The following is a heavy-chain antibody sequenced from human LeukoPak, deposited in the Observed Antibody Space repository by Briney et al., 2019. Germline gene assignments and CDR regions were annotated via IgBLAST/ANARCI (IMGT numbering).Heavy chain of an antibody. Sequence: PSETLSLTCTVSGGSISSYYWSWIRQPPGKGLEWIGYIYYSGSTNYNPSLKSRVTISVDTSKNQFSLKLSSVTAAGTAVYYCARMVDYQAVPDYWGQGTLVTVSS. D-gene: IGHD2-2*01. J-gene: IGHJ4*02. CDR1: GGSISSYY. CDR3: ARMVDYQAVPDY. CDR2: IYYSGST. V-gene: IGHV4-59*01.